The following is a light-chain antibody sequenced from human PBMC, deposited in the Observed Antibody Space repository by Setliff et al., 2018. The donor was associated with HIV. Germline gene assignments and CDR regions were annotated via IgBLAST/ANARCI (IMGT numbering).Light chain of an antibody. Sequence: QSVLTQPPSASGSPGQSVTISCTGTSSDVGGYDYVSWYQQHPGKAPKLMIHGVNKRPSGVPDRFSGSKSDNTASLTVSGLQAEDEADYYCSSYAGSNTPYVVGTGTKV. V-gene: IGLV2-8*01. CDR2: GVN. CDR1: SSDVGGYDY. CDR3: SSYAGSNTPYV. J-gene: IGLJ1*01.